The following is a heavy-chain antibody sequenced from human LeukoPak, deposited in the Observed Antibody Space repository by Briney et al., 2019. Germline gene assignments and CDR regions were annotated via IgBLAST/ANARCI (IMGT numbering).Heavy chain of an antibody. V-gene: IGHV1-69*04. CDR1: GGTFSSYA. CDR3: ARYYSEENYYFDY. Sequence: ASVKVSCKASGGTFSSYAISWVRQAPGQGLEWMGRIIPILGIANYAQKFQGRVTITADKSTSTAYMELSSLRSEDTAVYYCARYYSEENYYFDYWGQGTLVTVSS. CDR2: IIPILGIA. D-gene: IGHD1-26*01. J-gene: IGHJ4*02.